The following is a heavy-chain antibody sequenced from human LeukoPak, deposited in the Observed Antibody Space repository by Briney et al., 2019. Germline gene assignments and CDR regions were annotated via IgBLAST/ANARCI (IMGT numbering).Heavy chain of an antibody. CDR2: ISGSGGST. Sequence: GGSLRLSCAASGFTVSSNYMSWVRQAPGKGLEWVSAISGSGGSTYYADSAKGRFTISRDNSKNTLYLQMNSLRAEDTAVYYCAKDGRFDYWGQGTLVTVSS. D-gene: IGHD1-26*01. V-gene: IGHV3-23*01. J-gene: IGHJ4*02. CDR3: AKDGRFDY. CDR1: GFTVSSNY.